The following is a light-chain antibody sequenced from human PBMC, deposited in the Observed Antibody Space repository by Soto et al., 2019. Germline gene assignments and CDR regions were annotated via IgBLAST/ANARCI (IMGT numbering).Light chain of an antibody. J-gene: IGKJ4*01. CDR1: QSVSNN. Sequence: EIVLTQSPGTLSLSPGERATLSCRASQSVSNNYLAWYQQKPGQAPRLLIYGASNRATGIPDRFSGSGSGTEFNLTISSLQSEDFAIYYCQPYNNWPLTFGGGTKVDIK. CDR2: GAS. V-gene: IGKV3D-15*01. CDR3: QPYNNWPLT.